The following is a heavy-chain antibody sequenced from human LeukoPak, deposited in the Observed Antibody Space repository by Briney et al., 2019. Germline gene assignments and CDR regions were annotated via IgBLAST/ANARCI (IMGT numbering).Heavy chain of an antibody. Sequence: SQTLSLTCAISGDSVSSNSAAWNWIRQSPSRGLEWLGRTYYRSKWYNDYAVSVKSRITINPDTSKNQFSLQLNSVTPEDTAVYYCARETRITMVRGYYYYMDVWGKGTTVTVSS. CDR1: GDSVSSNSAA. J-gene: IGHJ6*03. D-gene: IGHD3-10*01. CDR2: TYYRSKWYN. CDR3: ARETRITMVRGYYYYMDV. V-gene: IGHV6-1*01.